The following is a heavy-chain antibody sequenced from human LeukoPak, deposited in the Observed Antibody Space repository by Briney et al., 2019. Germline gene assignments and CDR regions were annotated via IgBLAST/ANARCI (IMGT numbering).Heavy chain of an antibody. CDR1: GGSFSSYY. CDR3: ARAGCHDSSGPFDY. D-gene: IGHD3-22*01. V-gene: IGHV4-34*01. Sequence: SETLSLTCAVYGGSFSSYYWSWIRQPPGKGLEWIGEINHTGSTNYNPSLKSRVTISADTSKNQFFLKLSSVTAADTAVYYCARAGCHDSSGPFDYWGQGTLVTVSS. J-gene: IGHJ4*02. CDR2: INHTGST.